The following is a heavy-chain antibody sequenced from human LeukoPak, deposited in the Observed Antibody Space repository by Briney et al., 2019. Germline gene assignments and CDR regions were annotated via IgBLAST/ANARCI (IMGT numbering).Heavy chain of an antibody. CDR1: GFTFSSYT. Sequence: RTGGSLRLSCAASGFTFSSYTMHWVRQPRGKGLEWVALISYDGSNQYYADSVKGRFTVSRDNSKNTLYVQMNSLRAEDTAIYYCAKDMGYCSSATCYGLDYWGQGTLVTVSS. J-gene: IGHJ4*02. V-gene: IGHV3-30*04. CDR3: AKDMGYCSSATCYGLDY. CDR2: ISYDGSNQ. D-gene: IGHD2-2*01.